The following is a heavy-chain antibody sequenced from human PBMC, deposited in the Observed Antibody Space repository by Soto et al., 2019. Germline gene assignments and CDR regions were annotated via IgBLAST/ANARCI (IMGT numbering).Heavy chain of an antibody. CDR3: ARYNIAIRRFDH. V-gene: IGHV4-30-2*01. J-gene: IGHJ5*02. CDR1: GGSISSGVYS. D-gene: IGHD1-20*01. CDR2: ILQSGST. Sequence: SETMSLTCAVSGGSISSGVYSWSWVRLPPGKGLEWIGYILQSGSTYYTPSLKGRVTLSIDKSKNQFSLNLTSVTAADTAVYYCARYNIAIRRFDHWGPGTLVTVSS.